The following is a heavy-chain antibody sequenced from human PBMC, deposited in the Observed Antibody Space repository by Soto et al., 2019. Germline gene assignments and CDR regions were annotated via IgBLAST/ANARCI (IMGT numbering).Heavy chain of an antibody. J-gene: IGHJ4*02. CDR2: INSGGTTK. V-gene: IGHV3-48*01. Sequence: LRLSCAASGFTFSAYSMNWVRQAPGKGLEWVSYINSGGTTKYYAGSVKGRFTISRDNAQNSLYLQMNSLRAEDTAIYYCARMSRSVSPACWGQGTVVPVSS. CDR1: GFTFSAYS. D-gene: IGHD2-15*01. CDR3: ARMSRSVSPAC.